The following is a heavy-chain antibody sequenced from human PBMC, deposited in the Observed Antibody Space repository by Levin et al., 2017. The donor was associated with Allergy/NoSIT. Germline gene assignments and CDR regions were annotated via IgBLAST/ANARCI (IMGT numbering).Heavy chain of an antibody. CDR3: AREREGATRRGGAFDS. V-gene: IGHV3-21*01. D-gene: IGHD1-26*01. Sequence: PGGSLRLSCAASGFTFSSYSMNWVRQAPGKGLEWVSSISSSSSYIYYADSVKGRFTISRDNAKNSLYLQMNSLRAEDTAVYYCAREREGATRRGGAFDSWGQGTMVTVSS. CDR1: GFTFSSYS. CDR2: ISSSSSYI. J-gene: IGHJ3*02.